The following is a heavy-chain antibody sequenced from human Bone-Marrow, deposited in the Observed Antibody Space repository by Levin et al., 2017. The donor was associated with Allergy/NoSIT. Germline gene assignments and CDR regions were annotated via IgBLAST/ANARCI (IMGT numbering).Heavy chain of an antibody. D-gene: IGHD3-22*01. CDR2: ISGSGSNT. V-gene: IGHV3-23*01. Sequence: GGSLRLSCAASELIFSNYAMNWVRQAPGKGLEWVSQISGSGSNTHYADSVRGRFTFSRDNSNNTVYLQMNSLRADDTAVYYCAGYDTSGYHSPFDYWGQGTLVTVSS. CDR1: ELIFSNYA. J-gene: IGHJ4*02. CDR3: AGYDTSGYHSPFDY.